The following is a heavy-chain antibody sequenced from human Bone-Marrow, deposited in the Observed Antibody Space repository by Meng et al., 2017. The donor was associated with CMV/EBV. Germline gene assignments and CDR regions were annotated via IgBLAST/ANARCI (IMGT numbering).Heavy chain of an antibody. CDR2: IYYSGST. CDR3: ARGDEGMIRGVVPV. V-gene: IGHV4-59*12. CDR1: GGSISSYY. D-gene: IGHD3-10*01. Sequence: SETLSLTCTVSGGSISSYYWSWIRQPPGKGLEWIGYIYYSGSTNYNPSLKSRVTISVDTSKNQFSLKVSSVTAADTAVYYCARGDEGMIRGVVPVWGQGTTVTVSS. J-gene: IGHJ6*02.